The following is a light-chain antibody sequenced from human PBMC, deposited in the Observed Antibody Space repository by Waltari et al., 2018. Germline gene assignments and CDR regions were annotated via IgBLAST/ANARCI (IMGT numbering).Light chain of an antibody. J-gene: IGKJ2*01. Sequence: DIQMPQSPSSLSASVGDRVTITCRASQRISNSLAWYQQKPGKAPKPLPYGASRLESGVPPRFSGSGSVTDYTLTIRSLQPDDFATYYCQQYYFTPYPFGQGTKLDIK. V-gene: IGKV1-NL1*01. CDR2: GAS. CDR3: QQYYFTPYP. CDR1: QRISNS.